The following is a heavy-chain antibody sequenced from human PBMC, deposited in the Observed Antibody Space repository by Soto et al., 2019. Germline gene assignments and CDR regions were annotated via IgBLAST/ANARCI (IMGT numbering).Heavy chain of an antibody. D-gene: IGHD3-10*01. CDR1: GYTFTGYY. CDR2: INPNSGGT. Sequence: VASVKVSCKASGYTFTGYYMHWVRQAPGQGLEWMGWINPNSGGTNYAQKFQGRVTMTRDTSISTAYMELSRLRSDDTAVYYCARGLWLGELLFWFDPWGQGTLVTVSS. CDR3: ARGLWLGELLFWFDP. J-gene: IGHJ5*02. V-gene: IGHV1-2*02.